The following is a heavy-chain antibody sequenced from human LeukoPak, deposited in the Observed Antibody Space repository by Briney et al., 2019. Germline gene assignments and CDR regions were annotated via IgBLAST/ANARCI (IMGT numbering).Heavy chain of an antibody. D-gene: IGHD4-17*01. Sequence: GGSLRLSCAASGFTFSDYYMSWIRQAPGKGLEWVSYISSSGSTIYYADSVKGRFTISRDNAKNSLYLQMNSLRAEDTAVYYCARESRLGDYGDYVDAFDIWGQGTMVTVSS. CDR1: GFTFSDYY. CDR2: ISSSGSTI. J-gene: IGHJ3*02. CDR3: ARESRLGDYGDYVDAFDI. V-gene: IGHV3-11*04.